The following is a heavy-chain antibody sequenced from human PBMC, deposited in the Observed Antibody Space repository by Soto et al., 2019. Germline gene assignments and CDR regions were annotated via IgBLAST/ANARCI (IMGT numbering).Heavy chain of an antibody. CDR1: GYSFTSYG. J-gene: IGHJ6*02. CDR2: ITTYNGIT. Sequence: ASVKVSCKASGYSFTSYGISWVRQAPGQGLDWMGWITTYNGITKYAQDLQGRVTMTTDTSTSTAYMELRSLRSDDTAVYYCARFSGGVYNTYYFYYGMDVWGQGTTVTVSS. CDR3: ARFSGGVYNTYYFYYGMDV. D-gene: IGHD2-15*01. V-gene: IGHV1-18*04.